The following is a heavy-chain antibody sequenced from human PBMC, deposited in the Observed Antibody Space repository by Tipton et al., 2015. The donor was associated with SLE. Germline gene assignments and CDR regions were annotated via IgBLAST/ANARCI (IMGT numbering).Heavy chain of an antibody. CDR3: ARQLGYSSSWYQNNWFDP. D-gene: IGHD6-13*01. V-gene: IGHV4-39*07. CDR1: GGSISSSSYY. J-gene: IGHJ5*02. Sequence: TLSLTCTVSGGSISSSSYYWGWIRQPPGKGLEWIGSIYYSGSTYYNPSLKSRVTISVDTSKNQFSLKMSSVTAADTAVYYCARQLGYSSSWYQNNWFDPWGQGTLVTVSS. CDR2: IYYSGST.